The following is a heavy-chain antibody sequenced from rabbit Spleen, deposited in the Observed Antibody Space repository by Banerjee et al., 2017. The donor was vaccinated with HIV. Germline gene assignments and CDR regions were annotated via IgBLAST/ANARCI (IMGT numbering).Heavy chain of an antibody. J-gene: IGHJ2*01. CDR3: ARDIAWDPSYDL. D-gene: IGHD3-3*01. V-gene: IGHV1S45*01. CDR2: IEAGSSGNT. CDR1: GFSFSSGYD. Sequence: QEQLEESGGDLVKPGASLTLTCTASGFSFSSGYDMCWVRQAPGKGLEWIACIEAGSSGNTYYATWAKGRFTISKTSSTTVTLQMTGLAAADTATYFCARDIAWDPSYDLWGPGTLVTVS.